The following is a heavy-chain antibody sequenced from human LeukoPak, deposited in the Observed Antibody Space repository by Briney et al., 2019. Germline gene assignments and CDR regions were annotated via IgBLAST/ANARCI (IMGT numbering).Heavy chain of an antibody. Sequence: SETLPLTCTVSGGSVSSSSHYWGWIRQPPGKGLEWIGEINHSGSTNYNPSLKSRVTISVDTSKNQFSLKLSSVTAADTAVYYCARYAYYYDSSGYSDWGQGTLVTVSS. D-gene: IGHD3-22*01. CDR2: INHSGST. J-gene: IGHJ4*02. V-gene: IGHV4-39*07. CDR3: ARYAYYYDSSGYSD. CDR1: GGSVSSSSHY.